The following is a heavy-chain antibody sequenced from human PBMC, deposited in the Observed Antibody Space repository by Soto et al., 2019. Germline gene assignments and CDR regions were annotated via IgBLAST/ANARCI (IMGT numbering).Heavy chain of an antibody. CDR1: GFSLSTSGVG. J-gene: IGHJ5*02. D-gene: IGHD2-15*01. Sequence: QITLKESGPTLVKPAQTLTLTCTFSGFSLSTSGVGVGWIRQPPGKALEWLALIYWDDDKRYSPSLKSRLTSTKDPSKNQVVLTMTHMDPVDTATYFSAHSRGSNPWSPRPCDPWGQGTLVTVSS. CDR3: AHSRGSNPWSPRPCDP. CDR2: IYWDDDK. V-gene: IGHV2-5*02.